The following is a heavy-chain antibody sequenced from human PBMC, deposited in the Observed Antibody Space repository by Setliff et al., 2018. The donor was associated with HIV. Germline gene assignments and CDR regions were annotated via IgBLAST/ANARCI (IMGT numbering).Heavy chain of an antibody. Sequence: ASVKVSCKVSGHTLTELSMHWVRQAPGKGLEWMGGFDPEKSEKIYAQKLQGRVTMTEDTSTDTAYMELRSLRSEETAVFYCARDGGDGSGYYYADYWGQGTLVTVSS. J-gene: IGHJ4*02. CDR2: FDPEKSEK. CDR3: ARDGGDGSGYYYADY. V-gene: IGHV1-24*01. CDR1: GHTLTELS. D-gene: IGHD3-22*01.